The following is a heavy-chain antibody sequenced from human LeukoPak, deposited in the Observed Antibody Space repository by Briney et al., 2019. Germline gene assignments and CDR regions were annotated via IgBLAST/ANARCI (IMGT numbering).Heavy chain of an antibody. V-gene: IGHV4-61*02. J-gene: IGHJ3*02. CDR1: GGSISSGSYY. CDR3: ARGPYYFDSSGAFDI. CDR2: IYTSGST. Sequence: PSQTLSLTCTVSGGSISSGSYYWSWIRQPAGKGLEWIGRIYTSGSTNYNPSLKSRVTISVDTSKNQFSLKLSSVTAADTAVYYCARGPYYFDSSGAFDIWGQATMVTVSS. D-gene: IGHD3-22*01.